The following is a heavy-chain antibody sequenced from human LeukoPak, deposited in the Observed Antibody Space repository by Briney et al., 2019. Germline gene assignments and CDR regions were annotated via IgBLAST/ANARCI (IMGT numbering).Heavy chain of an antibody. V-gene: IGHV4-4*07. J-gene: IGHJ4*02. Sequence: PSETLSLTCTVSGGSISSYYWTWIRQPAGKGLEWIGEINPSGGTNYNPSLRSRVTISADTSNSQFSLRLSSVIAADTAVFYCARARSTVTTYFDSWGQGTLVTVSS. CDR1: GGSISSYY. CDR3: ARARSTVTTYFDS. D-gene: IGHD4-17*01. CDR2: INPSGGT.